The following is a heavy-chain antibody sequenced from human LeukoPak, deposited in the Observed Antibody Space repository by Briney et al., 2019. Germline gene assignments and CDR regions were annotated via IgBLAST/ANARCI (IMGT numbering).Heavy chain of an antibody. CDR2: IRNKANSYTT. J-gene: IGHJ1*01. CDR3: ARGVAEVGRYFHH. CDR1: GFTFSDYY. Sequence: PGGSLRLSCAASGFTFSDYYMDWVRQAPGKGLEWVGRIRNKANSYTTEYAASVKGRFTISRDDSKISLYLQMNSLKTEDTAVYYCARGVAEVGRYFHHWGQGTLVTVSS. D-gene: IGHD6-13*01. V-gene: IGHV3-72*01.